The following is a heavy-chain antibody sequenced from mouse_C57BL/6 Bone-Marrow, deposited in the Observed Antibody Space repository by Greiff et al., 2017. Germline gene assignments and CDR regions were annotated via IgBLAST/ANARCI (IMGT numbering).Heavy chain of an antibody. J-gene: IGHJ4*01. Sequence: QVQLQQSGAELVKPGASVKISCKASGYAFSSYWMNWVKQRPGKGLEWIGQIYPGDGDTNYNGKFKGKATLTADKSSSTAYMQLSSLTSEDSAVYFCARSRAQALMDYWGQGTSVTVSS. CDR1: GYAFSSYW. V-gene: IGHV1-80*01. CDR3: ARSRAQALMDY. CDR2: IYPGDGDT. D-gene: IGHD3-2*02.